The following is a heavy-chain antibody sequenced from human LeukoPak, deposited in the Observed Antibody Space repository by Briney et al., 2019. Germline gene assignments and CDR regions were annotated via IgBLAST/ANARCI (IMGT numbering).Heavy chain of an antibody. Sequence: PSETLSLTCAVYGGSFSGYYWSWIRQPPGKGLEWIGEINHSGSTNYNPSLKSRVTISVDTSKNQFSLKLSSVTAADTAVYYCARDPGSAFDIWGQGTMVTVSS. V-gene: IGHV4-34*01. CDR2: INHSGST. CDR3: ARDPGSAFDI. CDR1: GGSFSGYY. J-gene: IGHJ3*02.